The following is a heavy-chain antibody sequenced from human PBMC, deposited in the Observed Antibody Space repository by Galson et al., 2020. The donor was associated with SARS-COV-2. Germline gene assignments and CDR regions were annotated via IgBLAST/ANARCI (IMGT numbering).Heavy chain of an antibody. CDR2: IYPDDSYT. CDR3: ARHGASSGWYGGIDY. V-gene: IGHV5-51*01. J-gene: IGHJ4*02. CDR1: GYSFTNYW. Sequence: GESLKISCRTSGYSFTNYWIGWVRQMPGKGLEWMGIIYPDDSYTIYSPSFQGQVTISADKSISTAFLQWSSLKASDTAIYYCARHGASSGWYGGIDYWGQGTLGTVSS. D-gene: IGHD6-19*01.